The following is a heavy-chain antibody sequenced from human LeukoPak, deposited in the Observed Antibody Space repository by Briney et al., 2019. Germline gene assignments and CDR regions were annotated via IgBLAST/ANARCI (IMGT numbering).Heavy chain of an antibody. Sequence: ASVKVSCKASGYTFNSYGISWVRQAPGQGLEWMGWISAYNGNTNYAQKLQGRVTMTTDTSTSTAYMELRSLRSDDTAVYYCARDPNYYGSGKGWFDPWGQGTLVTVSS. CDR2: ISAYNGNT. J-gene: IGHJ5*02. V-gene: IGHV1-18*01. CDR1: GYTFNSYG. CDR3: ARDPNYYGSGKGWFDP. D-gene: IGHD3-10*01.